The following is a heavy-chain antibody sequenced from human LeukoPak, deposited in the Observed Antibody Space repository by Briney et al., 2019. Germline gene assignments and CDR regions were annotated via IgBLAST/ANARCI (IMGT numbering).Heavy chain of an antibody. D-gene: IGHD5-18*01. CDR3: AREQRDTAMSRGLDY. CDR1: GGSISSYY. CDR2: IYTSGST. Sequence: KPSETPSLTCTVSGGSISSYYWSWIRQPAGKGLEWIGRIYTSGSTNYNPSLKSRVTMSLDTSKSQFSLKLSSVTAAGTAVYYCAREQRDTAMSRGLDYWGQGTLVTVSS. J-gene: IGHJ4*02. V-gene: IGHV4-4*07.